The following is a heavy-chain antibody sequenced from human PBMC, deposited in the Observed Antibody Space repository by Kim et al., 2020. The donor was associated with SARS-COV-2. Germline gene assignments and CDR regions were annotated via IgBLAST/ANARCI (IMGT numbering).Heavy chain of an antibody. J-gene: IGHJ4*02. V-gene: IGHV1-3*01. CDR2: INAGNGNT. CDR3: ARVSAAGTPDFGY. CDR1: GYTFTSYA. D-gene: IGHD6-13*01. Sequence: ASVKVSCKASGYTFTSYAMHWVRQAPGQRLEWMGWINAGNGNTKYSQKFQGRVTITRDTFASTAYMELSSLRSEDTAVYYCARVSAAGTPDFGYWGQGTLVTVSS.